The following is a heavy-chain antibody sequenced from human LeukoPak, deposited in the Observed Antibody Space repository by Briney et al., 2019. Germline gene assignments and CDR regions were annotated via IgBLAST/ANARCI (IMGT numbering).Heavy chain of an antibody. J-gene: IGHJ4*02. Sequence: SETLSLICTVSGASISIYYWIWIRQTPEKGLEWMGHIHSSGGSSYYPSLKSRLTLSIDTSRNQLSLKLPSVTAADTAVYFCARLGSYHDFWGQGALVTVSS. CDR2: IHSSGGS. V-gene: IGHV4-4*09. CDR1: GASISIYY. CDR3: ARLGSYHDF. D-gene: IGHD1-26*01.